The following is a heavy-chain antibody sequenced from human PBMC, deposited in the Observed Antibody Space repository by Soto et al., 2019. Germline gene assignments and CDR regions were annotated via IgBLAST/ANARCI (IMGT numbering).Heavy chain of an antibody. J-gene: IGHJ4*02. Sequence: GASVKVSCKASGYAFSFGFSWVRQAPGQGLEWMGWISASDGSTNSAQKFRGRISLTTDTSTNTAYMDLLSLTSDDTAVYFCATYYFGSGSYYRFDYWGQGTLVTVSS. CDR2: ISASDGST. V-gene: IGHV1-18*01. CDR3: ATYYFGSGSYYRFDY. CDR1: GYAFSFG. D-gene: IGHD3-10*01.